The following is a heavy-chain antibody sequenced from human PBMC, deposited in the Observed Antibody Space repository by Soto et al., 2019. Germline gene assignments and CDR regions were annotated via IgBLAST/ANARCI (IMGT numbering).Heavy chain of an antibody. CDR3: ARDGTGTTDRWYYYYYMDV. CDR2: INPNSGGT. Sequence: ASVKVSCKASGYTFTGYYMHWVRQAPGQGLEWMGWINPNSGGTNYAQKFQGWVTMTRDTSISTAYMELSRLRSDDTAVYYCARDGTGTTDRWYYYYYMDVWGNGTTVTVSS. V-gene: IGHV1-2*04. CDR1: GYTFTGYY. D-gene: IGHD1-7*01. J-gene: IGHJ6*03.